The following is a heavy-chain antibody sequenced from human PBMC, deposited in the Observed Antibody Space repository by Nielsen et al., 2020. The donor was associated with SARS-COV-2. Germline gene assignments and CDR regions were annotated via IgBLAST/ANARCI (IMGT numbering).Heavy chain of an antibody. D-gene: IGHD6-13*01. Sequence: SETLSLTCTVSGGSISSSSYYWGWIRQPPGKGLEWIGSIYYSGSSDYNPSLKSRVTISVDTSKNQFSLKLSSVTAADTAVYYCARDSGYSSSWYAWFDPWGQGTLVTVSS. V-gene: IGHV4-39*07. CDR1: GGSISSSSYY. CDR2: IYYSGSS. CDR3: ARDSGYSSSWYAWFDP. J-gene: IGHJ5*02.